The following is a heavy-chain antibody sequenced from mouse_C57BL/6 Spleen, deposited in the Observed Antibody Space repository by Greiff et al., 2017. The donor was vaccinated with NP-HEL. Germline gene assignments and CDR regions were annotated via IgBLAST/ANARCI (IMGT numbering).Heavy chain of an antibody. J-gene: IGHJ3*01. CDR1: GYTFTDYY. D-gene: IGHD2-1*01. CDR2: INPYNGGT. CDR3: ARDSTRAWFAY. V-gene: IGHV1-19*01. Sequence: VQLQQSGPVLVKPGASVKMSCKASGYTFTDYYMNWVKQSHGKSLEWIGVINPYNGGTSYNQKFKGKATLTVDKSSSTAYMELNGLTSEDSAVYYCARDSTRAWFAYWGQGTLVTVSA.